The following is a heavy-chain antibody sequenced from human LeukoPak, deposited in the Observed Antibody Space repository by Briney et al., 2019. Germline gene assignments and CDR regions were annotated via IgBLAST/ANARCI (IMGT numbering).Heavy chain of an antibody. J-gene: IGHJ3*02. Sequence: GGSLRLSCAASGFTFSSYSMNWVRQAPGKGLEWVSSISSSSSYIYYADSVKGRFTISRDNAKNSLYLQMNSLRAEDTAVYYCWATVTVTMVHGDAFDIWGQGTMVTVSS. V-gene: IGHV3-21*01. CDR1: GFTFSSYS. D-gene: IGHD4-17*01. CDR2: ISSSSSYI. CDR3: WATVTVTMVHGDAFDI.